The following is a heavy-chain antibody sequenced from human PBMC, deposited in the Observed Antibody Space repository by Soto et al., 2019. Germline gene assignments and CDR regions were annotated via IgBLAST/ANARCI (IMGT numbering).Heavy chain of an antibody. CDR1: GFSFSSYA. Sequence: GGSLRLSCAASGFSFSSYAIHWVRQAPGKGLEWVAVISYDGSDMYYGDSVKGRFTISRDNSNNTLYLQMNSLRPDDTALYYCAKDPRGIVGAGAWLDSWGQGTLVNVSS. D-gene: IGHD1-26*01. CDR3: AKDPRGIVGAGAWLDS. V-gene: IGHV3-30*18. J-gene: IGHJ4*02. CDR2: ISYDGSDM.